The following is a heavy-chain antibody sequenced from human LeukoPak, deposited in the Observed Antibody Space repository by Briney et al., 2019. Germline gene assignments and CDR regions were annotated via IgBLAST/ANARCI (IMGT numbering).Heavy chain of an antibody. D-gene: IGHD6-13*01. V-gene: IGHV1-8*02. J-gene: IGHJ1*01. Sequence: ASVKVSCKASGGTFSSYAISWVRQAPGPGLEWKGWMNPNSGNTGYAQKFQGRVTMTRNTSISTAYMELSSLRSEDTAVYYCARGSPTIAAAGTAHFQHWGQGTLVTVSS. CDR3: ARGSPTIAAAGTAHFQH. CDR2: MNPNSGNT. CDR1: GGTFSSYA.